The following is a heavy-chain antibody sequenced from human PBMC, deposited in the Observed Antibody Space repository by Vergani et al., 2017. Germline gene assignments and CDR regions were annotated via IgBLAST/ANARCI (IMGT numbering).Heavy chain of an antibody. CDR2: ISSSSSYI. V-gene: IGHV3-21*01. Sequence: VQLVESGGNVVQSGTSLRLSCAASGFTFSSYSMNWVRQAPGKGLEWVSSISSSSSYIYYADSVKGRFTISRDNAKNSLYLQMNSLRAEDTAVYYCARDEYYGSGSYYPFDYWGQGTLVTVSS. D-gene: IGHD3-10*01. J-gene: IGHJ4*02. CDR3: ARDEYYGSGSYYPFDY. CDR1: GFTFSSYS.